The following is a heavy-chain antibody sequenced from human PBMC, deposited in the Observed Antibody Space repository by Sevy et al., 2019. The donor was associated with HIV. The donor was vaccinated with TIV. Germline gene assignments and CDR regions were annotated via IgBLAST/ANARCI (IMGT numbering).Heavy chain of an antibody. J-gene: IGHJ4*02. Sequence: GGSLRLSCAASGFTFSSYGMHWVRQAPGKGLEWVALIWFDGSNTYYADSVKAQLTISRDIAKNTLHLQMNSLRGEDTAVYYCARDLEFYDNGDYGPAFMPDYWGQGTLVTVSS. CDR2: IWFDGSNT. CDR1: GFTFSSYG. CDR3: ARDLEFYDNGDYGPAFMPDY. D-gene: IGHD4-17*01. V-gene: IGHV3-33*01.